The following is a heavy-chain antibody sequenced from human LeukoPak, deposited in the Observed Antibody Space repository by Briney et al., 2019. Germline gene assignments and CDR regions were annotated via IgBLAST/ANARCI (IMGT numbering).Heavy chain of an antibody. CDR2: IWYDGSNK. CDR3: ARSWGAVAEIDY. V-gene: IGHV3-33*01. J-gene: IGHJ4*02. D-gene: IGHD6-19*01. Sequence: PGRSLRLSCAASGFTFSSYGMHWVRQAPGKGLEWVAVIWYDGSNKYYADSVKGRFTISRDNSKNTLYLQMNSLRAEDTAVYYCARSWGAVAEIDYWGQGTLVTVS. CDR1: GFTFSSYG.